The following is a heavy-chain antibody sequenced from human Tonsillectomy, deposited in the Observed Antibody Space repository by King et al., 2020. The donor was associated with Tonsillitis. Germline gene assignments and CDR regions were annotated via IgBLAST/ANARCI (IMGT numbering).Heavy chain of an antibody. CDR2: IRYDGSNK. CDR1: GFTFSTYG. Sequence: VQLVESGGGVVQPGGSLRLSCAASGFTFSTYGMHWVRQAPGKGLEWVAFIRYDGSNKYYADSVKGRFTISRDNSKTSLYRQMNSLRAEDTAMYYCAKDWGIVGATTPDYWGQGTLLTVSS. J-gene: IGHJ4*02. CDR3: AKDWGIVGATTPDY. D-gene: IGHD1-26*01. V-gene: IGHV3-30*02.